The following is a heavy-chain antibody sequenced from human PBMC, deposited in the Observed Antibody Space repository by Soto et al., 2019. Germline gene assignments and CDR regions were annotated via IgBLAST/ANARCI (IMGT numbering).Heavy chain of an antibody. CDR1: GFTFSTYT. CDR3: AKDGSIAAADYFFDY. CDR2: ISSSSSSI. J-gene: IGHJ4*02. D-gene: IGHD6-13*01. V-gene: IGHV3-48*01. Sequence: PGGSLRLSCAASGFTFSTYTMNWVRQAPGKGLEWVSYISSSSSSIYHADSVKGRFTISRDNSKNTVYLQMNSLRGEDTAVYYCAKDGSIAAADYFFDYWGQGSLVTVSS.